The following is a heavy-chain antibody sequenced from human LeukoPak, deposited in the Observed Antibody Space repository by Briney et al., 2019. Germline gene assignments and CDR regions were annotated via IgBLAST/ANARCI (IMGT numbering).Heavy chain of an antibody. J-gene: IGHJ4*02. CDR3: AREGIIEGTAMAYY. CDR2: INPNSGGT. D-gene: IGHD5-18*01. Sequence: GASVKVSCKASGYTFTGYYIHWVRQAPGQGLEWMGWINPNSGGTNYAQKFQGRVTMTRDTSISTAYMELSRLRSDDTAVYYCAREGIIEGTAMAYYWGQGTLVTVSS. V-gene: IGHV1-2*02. CDR1: GYTFTGYY.